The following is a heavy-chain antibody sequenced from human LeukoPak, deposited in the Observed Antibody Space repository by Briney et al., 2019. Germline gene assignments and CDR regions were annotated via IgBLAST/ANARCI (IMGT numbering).Heavy chain of an antibody. D-gene: IGHD3-16*02. CDR2: ISGSGGST. V-gene: IGHV3-23*01. CDR1: GFTFSSYA. CDR3: AKNVWESYRYSTFDY. J-gene: IGHJ4*02. Sequence: GGSLRLSCAASGFTFSSYAMSWVRQAPGKGLEWVSAISGSGGSTYYADSVKGRFTISRDNSKNTLYLQMNSLRAEDTAIYYCAKNVWESYRYSTFDYWGQGTLVTVSS.